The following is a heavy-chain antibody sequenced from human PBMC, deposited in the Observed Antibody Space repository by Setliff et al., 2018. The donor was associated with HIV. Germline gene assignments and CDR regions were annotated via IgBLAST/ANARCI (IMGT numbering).Heavy chain of an antibody. CDR3: AKARVDTAMDSYFDY. J-gene: IGHJ4*02. CDR2: MSYDGSNK. D-gene: IGHD5-18*01. CDR1: GFSFSIYA. Sequence: LRLSCAASGFSFSIYAMHWVRQAPGKGLEWVAVMSYDGSNKYYADSVKGRFTISRDNSKNTLYLQMNSLRAEDTAVYYCAKARVDTAMDSYFDYWGQGTLVTVSS. V-gene: IGHV3-30-3*01.